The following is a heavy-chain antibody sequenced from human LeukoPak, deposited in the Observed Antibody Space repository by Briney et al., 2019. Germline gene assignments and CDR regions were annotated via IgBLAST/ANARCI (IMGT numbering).Heavy chain of an antibody. CDR2: IFDERNK. V-gene: IGHV3-30*04. J-gene: IGHJ4*02. Sequence: GGSLRLSCSASGFTFGTYAMHWVRQAPGKGLEWVAVIFDERNKFVADSVKGRFTISRDNFKNTLYLQMNSLRDEDTAVYYCAQDPIAAEPDYFDYWGQGTLVTVSS. D-gene: IGHD6-25*01. CDR3: AQDPIAAEPDYFDY. CDR1: GFTFGTYA.